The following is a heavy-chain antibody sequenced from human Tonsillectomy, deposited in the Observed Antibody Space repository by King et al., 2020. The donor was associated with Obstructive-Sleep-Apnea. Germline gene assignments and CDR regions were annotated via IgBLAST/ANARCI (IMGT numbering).Heavy chain of an antibody. CDR2: INHSGST. V-gene: IGHV4-34*01. CDR1: DGSFSDHY. Sequence: VQLQQWGAGLLKPSETLSLTCDVYDGSFSDHYWSWIRQPPGKGLEWVGEINHSGSTNYHPSLKSRVTISIDTSKNQFSLILSSVTAADTAVYYCARGPSTVTHDFDYWGQGTLVTVSS. J-gene: IGHJ4*02. CDR3: ARGPSTVTHDFDY. D-gene: IGHD4-17*01.